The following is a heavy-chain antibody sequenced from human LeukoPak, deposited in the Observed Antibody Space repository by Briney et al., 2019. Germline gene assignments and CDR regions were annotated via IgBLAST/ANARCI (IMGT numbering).Heavy chain of an antibody. Sequence: PGGSLRLSCAAPGLTFRSYWMSWVRQAPGKGLEWVANIKQDGSEKYYVDSVKGRFTISRDNAKSSLYLQMDSLRVEDTAVYYCARGYSSDYWGQGTLVTVSS. CDR2: IKQDGSEK. D-gene: IGHD5-18*01. V-gene: IGHV3-7*01. J-gene: IGHJ4*02. CDR3: ARGYSSDY. CDR1: GLTFRSYW.